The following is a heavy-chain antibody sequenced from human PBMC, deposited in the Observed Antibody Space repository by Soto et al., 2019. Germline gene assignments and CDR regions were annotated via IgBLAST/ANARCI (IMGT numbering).Heavy chain of an antibody. Sequence: QVQLVESGGGVVQPGRSLRLSCAASGFTFSSYAMHWVRQAPGKGLEWVAVISYDGSNKYYADSVKGRFTISRDNSKHSLYLQMNSPRAEDTAVYYCARGGSYSYFPHWGQGTLVTVSS. J-gene: IGHJ1*01. CDR1: GFTFSSYA. D-gene: IGHD1-26*01. CDR3: ARGGSYSYFPH. V-gene: IGHV3-30-3*01. CDR2: ISYDGSNK.